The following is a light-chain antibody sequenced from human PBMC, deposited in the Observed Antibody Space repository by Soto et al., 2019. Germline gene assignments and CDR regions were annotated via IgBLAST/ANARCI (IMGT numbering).Light chain of an antibody. CDR2: AAS. V-gene: IGKV1-39*01. Sequence: DIQMTQSPSSLSASVGDRVTITCRASQSISNYLNWYQQKPGKAPKLLIYAASSMQSGVPSRFSGSGSENDFTLSISSLQPGDSATYYCQRSFSPLWTFGQGTKV. J-gene: IGKJ1*01. CDR3: QRSFSPLWT. CDR1: QSISNY.